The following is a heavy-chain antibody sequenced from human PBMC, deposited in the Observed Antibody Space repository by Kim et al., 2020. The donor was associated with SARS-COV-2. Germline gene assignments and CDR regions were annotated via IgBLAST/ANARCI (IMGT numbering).Heavy chain of an antibody. CDR3: ARRSQDIVETGSFDY. V-gene: IGHV4-39*01. D-gene: IGHD5-12*01. CDR1: GGSISSSSYY. CDR2: IYYSGST. J-gene: IGHJ4*02. Sequence: SETLSLTCTVSGGSISSSSYYWGWIRQPPGKGLEWIGSIYYSGSTYYNPSLKSRVTISVDTSKNQFSLKLSSVTAADTAVYYCARRSQDIVETGSFDYWGQGTLVTVSS.